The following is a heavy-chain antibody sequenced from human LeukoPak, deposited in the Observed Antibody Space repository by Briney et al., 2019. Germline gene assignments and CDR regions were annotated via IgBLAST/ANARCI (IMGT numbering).Heavy chain of an antibody. CDR1: GFTFSSYA. Sequence: SGGSLRLSCAASGFTFSSYAMSWVRQAPGKGLEWVSAISGSGGSTYYADSVKGRFTISRDNSKNTLYLQMNSLRAEDTAVYYCAKVLNSSGFIDYWGQGTLVTVSS. CDR3: AKVLNSSGFIDY. CDR2: ISGSGGST. D-gene: IGHD6-19*01. J-gene: IGHJ4*02. V-gene: IGHV3-23*01.